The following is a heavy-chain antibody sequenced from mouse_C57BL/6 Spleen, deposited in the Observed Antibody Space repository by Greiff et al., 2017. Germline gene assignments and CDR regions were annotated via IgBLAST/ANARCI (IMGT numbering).Heavy chain of an antibody. D-gene: IGHD2-3*01. CDR2: SYPGDGDT. J-gene: IGHJ2*01. Sequence: QVQLQQSGPELVKPGASVKISCKASGYAFSSSWMNWVKQRPGKGLEWIGRSYPGDGDTNYNGKVKGKATLTADKSSSPAYMQLSSLTSEDSAVYFCARSPDGYYDYWGQGTTLTVSS. CDR1: GYAFSSSW. CDR3: ARSPDGYYDY. V-gene: IGHV1-82*01.